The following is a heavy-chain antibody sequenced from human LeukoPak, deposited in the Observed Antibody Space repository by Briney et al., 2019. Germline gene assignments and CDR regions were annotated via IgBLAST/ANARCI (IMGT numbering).Heavy chain of an antibody. J-gene: IGHJ4*02. CDR1: GRSFSGYY. CDR2: INHSGST. D-gene: IGHD6-19*01. CDR3: ARGARAAVAGHFDY. V-gene: IGHV4-34*01. Sequence: SETLSLTCAVNGRSFSGYYWSWIRQPPGKGLEWIGEINHSGSTNYNPSLKSRVTISVDTSKNQFSLKLSSVTAADTAVYYCARGARAAVAGHFDYWGQGTLVTVSS.